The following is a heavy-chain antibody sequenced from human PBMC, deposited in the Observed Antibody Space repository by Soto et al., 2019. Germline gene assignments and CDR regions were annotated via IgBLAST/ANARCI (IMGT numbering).Heavy chain of an antibody. CDR2: IYYSGST. D-gene: IGHD1-1*01. J-gene: IGHJ6*02. Sequence: QLQLQESGPGLVKPSETLSLTCTVSGGSISSSSYYWGWIRQPPGKGLEWIGSIYYSGSTYYNPSLKSRVTISVDTSKNQFSLKQSSVTAADTAVYYCARHRYAYYGMDVWGQGTTVTVSS. CDR1: GGSISSSSYY. CDR3: ARHRYAYYGMDV. V-gene: IGHV4-39*01.